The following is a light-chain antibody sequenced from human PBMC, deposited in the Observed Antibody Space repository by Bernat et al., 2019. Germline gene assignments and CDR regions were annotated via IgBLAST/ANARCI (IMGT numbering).Light chain of an antibody. CDR3: QSYDSSVRAWV. J-gene: IGLJ3*02. Sequence: FILTQPPSVSGSPGKTITISCTRNRGNIATNYVQWYQQRPGGVPAPVIFADTQRPSGVPNRFSGSVDSSSNSASLTISQLKTEDEAAYFCQSYDSSVRAWVFGGGTRLTVL. V-gene: IGLV6-57*04. CDR2: ADT. CDR1: RGNIATNY.